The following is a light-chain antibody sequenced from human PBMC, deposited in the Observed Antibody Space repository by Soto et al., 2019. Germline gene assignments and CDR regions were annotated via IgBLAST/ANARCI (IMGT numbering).Light chain of an antibody. CDR2: GAS. V-gene: IGKV3D-20*02. J-gene: IGKJ4*01. CDR3: QHRSNWPRLT. Sequence: EIVLTQSPGTLSLSPGERATLSCRASQSVSSSYLAWYQQKPGQAPRLLIYGASSRATGIPDRFSGSGSGTDFTLTISSLEPEDFAVYYCQHRSNWPRLTFGGGTKVEIK. CDR1: QSVSSSY.